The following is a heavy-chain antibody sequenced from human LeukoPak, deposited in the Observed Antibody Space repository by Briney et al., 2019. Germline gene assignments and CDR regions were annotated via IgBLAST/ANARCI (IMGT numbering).Heavy chain of an antibody. D-gene: IGHD3-10*01. CDR3: ARGPKVYYGSGINWFDP. CDR2: ISSSSSYI. J-gene: IGHJ5*02. Sequence: GGSLRLSCAASGFTFSSYSMNWVRQAPGKGLEWVSSISSSSSYIYYADSVKGRFTIFRDNAKNSLYLQMNSLRAEDTAVYYCARGPKVYYGSGINWFDPWGQGTLVTVSS. V-gene: IGHV3-21*01. CDR1: GFTFSSYS.